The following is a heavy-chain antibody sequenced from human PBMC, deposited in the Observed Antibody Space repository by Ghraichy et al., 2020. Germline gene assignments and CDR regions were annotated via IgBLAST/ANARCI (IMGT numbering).Heavy chain of an antibody. CDR3: AREGYDFWSGYLQYYYYMDV. Sequence: SETLSLTCAVYGGSFSGYYWSWIRQPPGKGLEWIGEINHSGSTNYNPSLKSRVTISVDTSKNQFSLKLSSVTAADTAVYYCAREGYDFWSGYLQYYYYMDVWGKGTTVTVSS. J-gene: IGHJ6*03. D-gene: IGHD3-3*01. CDR2: INHSGST. CDR1: GGSFSGYY. V-gene: IGHV4-34*01.